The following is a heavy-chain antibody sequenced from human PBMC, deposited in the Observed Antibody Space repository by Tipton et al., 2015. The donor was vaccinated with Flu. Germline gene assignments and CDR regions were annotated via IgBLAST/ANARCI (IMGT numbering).Heavy chain of an antibody. Sequence: LRLSCTVSGGSISSGSYYWSWIRQPAGKGLEWIGRIYTSGSTNYNPSLKSRVTISVDTSKNQFSLKLSSVTAADTAVYYCARQPSYETFGLFLPGWFDPWGQGTLVTVSS. CDR1: GGSISSGSYY. CDR2: IYTSGST. V-gene: IGHV4-61*02. CDR3: ARQPSYETFGLFLPGWFDP. J-gene: IGHJ5*02. D-gene: IGHD3/OR15-3a*01.